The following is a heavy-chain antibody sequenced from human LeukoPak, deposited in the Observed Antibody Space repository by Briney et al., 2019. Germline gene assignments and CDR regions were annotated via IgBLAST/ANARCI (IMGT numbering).Heavy chain of an antibody. CDR3: ARDKAKLLWFGESNQGIIDY. CDR2: ISYDGSNK. D-gene: IGHD3-10*01. CDR1: GFTFSSYG. Sequence: GGSLRLSCAASGFTFSSYGIHWVRQAPGKGLEWVAVISYDGSNKYYADSVKGRFTISRDNSKNTLYLQMNSLRAEDTAVYYCARDKAKLLWFGESNQGIIDYWGQGTLVTVSS. V-gene: IGHV3-30*19. J-gene: IGHJ4*02.